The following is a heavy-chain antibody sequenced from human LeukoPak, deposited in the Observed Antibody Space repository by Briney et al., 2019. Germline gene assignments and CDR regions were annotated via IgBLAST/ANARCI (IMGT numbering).Heavy chain of an antibody. J-gene: IGHJ3*02. D-gene: IGHD3-22*01. CDR3: ARVVTYYYDSSGYEGAFDI. Sequence: GGSLRLSCAASGFTFSSYAMSWVRQAPGKGLEWVSAISGSGGSTYYADSVKGRFTISRDNSKNTLYLQMNSLRAEDTAVYYCARVVTYYYDSSGYEGAFDIWGQGTMVTVSS. CDR2: ISGSGGST. V-gene: IGHV3-23*01. CDR1: GFTFSSYA.